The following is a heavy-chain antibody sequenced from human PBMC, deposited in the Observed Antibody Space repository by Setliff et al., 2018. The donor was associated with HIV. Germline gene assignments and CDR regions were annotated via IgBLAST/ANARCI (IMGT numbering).Heavy chain of an antibody. CDR2: IRYDGSNK. CDR1: GFTFNDYA. V-gene: IGHV3-30*02. Sequence: GSLRLSCVASGFTFNDYAIHWVRQVPGKGLEWVAFIRYDGSNKYYADSVKGRFTISRDNSKNTLYLQMNSLRAEDTAVYYCARMTDYDYVWEPIGGYAFDIWGQGTMVTVSS. J-gene: IGHJ3*02. CDR3: ARMTDYDYVWEPIGGYAFDI. D-gene: IGHD3-16*01.